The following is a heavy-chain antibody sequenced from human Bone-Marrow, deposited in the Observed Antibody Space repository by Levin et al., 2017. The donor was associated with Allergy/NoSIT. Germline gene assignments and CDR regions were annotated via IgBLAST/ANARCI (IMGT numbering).Heavy chain of an antibody. CDR3: ATDLSLTRAVAGFDY. V-gene: IGHV1-24*01. CDR2: FDPEDGET. Sequence: EASVKVSCKVSGYTLTELSMHWVRQAPGKGLEWMGGFDPEDGETIYAQKFQGRVTMTEDTSTDTAYMELSSLRSEDTAVYYCATDLSLTRAVAGFDYWGQGTLVTVSS. J-gene: IGHJ4*02. D-gene: IGHD6-19*01. CDR1: GYTLTELS.